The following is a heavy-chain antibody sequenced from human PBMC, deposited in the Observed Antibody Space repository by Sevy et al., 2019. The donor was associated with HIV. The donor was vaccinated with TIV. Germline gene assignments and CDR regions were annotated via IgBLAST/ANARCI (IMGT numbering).Heavy chain of an antibody. CDR2: MNPNSGNT. CDR1: GYTFTSYD. J-gene: IGHJ6*02. Sequence: ASVKVSCKASGYTFTSYDINWVRQATGQGLEWMGWMNPNSGNTGYAQKFQGRVTMTRNTSISTAYMELSSLRSEDTAVDYGARKRDKMCSGGSCDSDYYYGMDVWGQGTTVTVSS. D-gene: IGHD2-15*01. V-gene: IGHV1-8*01. CDR3: ARKRDKMCSGGSCDSDYYYGMDV.